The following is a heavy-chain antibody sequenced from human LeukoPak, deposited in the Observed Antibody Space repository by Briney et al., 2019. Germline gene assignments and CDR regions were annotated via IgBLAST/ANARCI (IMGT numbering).Heavy chain of an antibody. CDR2: ISAYNGNT. Sequence: GASVKVSCKASGYTFTSYGISWVRQAPGQGLEWMGWISAYNGNTNYAQKLQGRVTMTTDTSTSTAYMELRSLRSDDTAVYYCARDADGVVRGVMSQSDDAFDIWGQGTMVTVSS. V-gene: IGHV1-18*01. CDR1: GYTFTSYG. D-gene: IGHD3-10*01. CDR3: ARDADGVVRGVMSQSDDAFDI. J-gene: IGHJ3*02.